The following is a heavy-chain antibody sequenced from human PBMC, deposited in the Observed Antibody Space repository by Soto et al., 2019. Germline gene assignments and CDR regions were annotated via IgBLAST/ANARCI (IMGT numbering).Heavy chain of an antibody. J-gene: IGHJ4*02. D-gene: IGHD3-10*01. CDR3: ARGSGLLWFGELFGY. Sequence: VQLVESGGGLVQPGGSLRLSCAASGFTFSSYEMNWVRQAPGKGLEWVSYISSSGSTIYYADSVKGRFTISRDNAKNSLYLQMNSLRAEDTAVYYCARGSGLLWFGELFGYWGQGTLVTVSS. CDR1: GFTFSSYE. V-gene: IGHV3-48*03. CDR2: ISSSGSTI.